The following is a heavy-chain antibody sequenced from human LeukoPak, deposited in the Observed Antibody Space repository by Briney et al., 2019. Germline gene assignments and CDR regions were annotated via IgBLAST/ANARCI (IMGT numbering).Heavy chain of an antibody. D-gene: IGHD3-3*01. CDR3: ARLPPWSGPPSYFDY. CDR1: GGSISSGSYY. J-gene: IGHJ4*02. V-gene: IGHV4-39*01. CDR2: IYYSGST. Sequence: SETLSLTCTVSGGSISSGSYYWGWIRQPPGKGLEWIGSIYYSGSTYYNPSLKSRVTISVDTSKNQFSLKLSSVTAADTAVYYCARLPPWSGPPSYFDYWGQGTLVTVSS.